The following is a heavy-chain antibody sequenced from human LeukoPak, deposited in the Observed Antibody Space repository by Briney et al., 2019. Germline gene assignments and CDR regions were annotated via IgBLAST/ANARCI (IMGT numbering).Heavy chain of an antibody. J-gene: IGHJ5*02. CDR1: GFTFDDYG. CDR2: INWNGGST. Sequence: GGSLRLSCAASGFTFDDYGMSWVRQAPGKGLEWVSGINWNGGSTGYADSVKGRFTISRDNAKNSLYLQMNSLRAEDTAVYYCARSGVPATLVGWFDPWGQGTLVTVSS. D-gene: IGHD2-2*01. V-gene: IGHV3-20*04. CDR3: ARSGVPATLVGWFDP.